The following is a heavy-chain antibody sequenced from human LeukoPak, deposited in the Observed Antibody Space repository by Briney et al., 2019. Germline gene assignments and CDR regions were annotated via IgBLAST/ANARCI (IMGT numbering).Heavy chain of an antibody. V-gene: IGHV3-30*04. D-gene: IGHD4-17*01. CDR1: GFTFSSYA. CDR2: ISYDGSNK. CDR3: ARDRDDYARNFDY. Sequence: GRSLRLSCAASGFTFSSYAMHWVRQAPGKGLEWVAVISYDGSNKYYADSVKGRFTISRDNCKNTLYLQMNSLRAEDTAVYYCARDRDDYARNFDYWGPGTLVTVSS. J-gene: IGHJ4*02.